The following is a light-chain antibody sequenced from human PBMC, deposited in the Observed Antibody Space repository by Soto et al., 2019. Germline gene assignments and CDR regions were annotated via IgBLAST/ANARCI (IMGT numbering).Light chain of an antibody. V-gene: IGKV3-11*01. J-gene: IGKJ4*01. Sequence: EIVLTQSPATLSLSPGERATLSCRASQSVSSYLAWYQQKPGQAPRLLIFDASNRATDIPAGFSGSGSGTEFTLPISSLVPDDFAVYYCQQRSDWPSTFGGGTKVQIK. CDR2: DAS. CDR1: QSVSSY. CDR3: QQRSDWPST.